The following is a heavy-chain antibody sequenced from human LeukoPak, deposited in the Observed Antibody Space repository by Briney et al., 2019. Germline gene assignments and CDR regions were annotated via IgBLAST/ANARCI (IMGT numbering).Heavy chain of an antibody. D-gene: IGHD3-10*01. CDR1: IVSIATGDYN. V-gene: IGHV4-39*07. Sequence: PSDTLSLTCAVSIVSIATGDYNWGWIRQPPGKGLEWIETISFAGTSGYNPSLKSRVTMSLNTSKPRLSLKVISVTAADTATYYCAGDSRHTWFYDWGQGTLVTVSS. J-gene: IGHJ1*01. CDR2: ISFAGTS. CDR3: AGDSRHTWFYD.